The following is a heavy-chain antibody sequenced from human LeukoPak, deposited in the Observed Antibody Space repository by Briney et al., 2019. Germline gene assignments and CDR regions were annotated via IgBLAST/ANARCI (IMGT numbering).Heavy chain of an antibody. CDR3: ARDADTNGYYFDY. CDR2: TYYRSKWYN. Sequence: SQTLSLTCAISGDSVSTNSAAWNWIRQSPSRGLEWLGRTYYRSKWYNDYALSVKSRISIEADTSKNQLSLQLKSVTPEDTAVYYCARDADTNGYYFDYWGQGTLVTVFS. D-gene: IGHD3-3*01. V-gene: IGHV6-1*01. J-gene: IGHJ4*02. CDR1: GDSVSTNSAA.